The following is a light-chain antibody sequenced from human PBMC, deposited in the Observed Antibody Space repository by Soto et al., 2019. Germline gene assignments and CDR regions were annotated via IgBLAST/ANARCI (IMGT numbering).Light chain of an antibody. CDR3: QQRREWPRT. CDR1: LSISSS. V-gene: IGKV3-11*01. CDR2: DAS. Sequence: EIVVTQSPATLSLSPGVSATLSCRASLSISSSLAWYQQKPGQAPRLLISDASSRPTGFTDRFSGSGSGTDSTLTIGSLEPADFSVYYCQQRREWPRTFGTGTTLEIQ. J-gene: IGKJ1*01.